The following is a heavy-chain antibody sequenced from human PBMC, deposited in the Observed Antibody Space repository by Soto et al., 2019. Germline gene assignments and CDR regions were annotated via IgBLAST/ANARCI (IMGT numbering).Heavy chain of an antibody. V-gene: IGHV4-59*08. J-gene: IGHJ4*02. D-gene: IGHD6-13*01. CDR2: IYYSGST. CDR3: AGRRAAAATLDY. Sequence: QVQLQESGPGLVKPSETLSLTCTVSGGSISSYYWSWIRQSPGKGLAWIGHIYYSGSTNYNPALKRRVTISVDTSKNQFSLKLSAVTAADTAVYYCAGRRAAAATLDYWGQGTLVTVSS. CDR1: GGSISSYY.